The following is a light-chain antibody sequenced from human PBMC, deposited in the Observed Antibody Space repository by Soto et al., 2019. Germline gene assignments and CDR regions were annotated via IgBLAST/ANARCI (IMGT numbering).Light chain of an antibody. V-gene: IGLV1-40*01. J-gene: IGLJ1*01. CDR1: SSNIGAGYD. CDR2: GNA. CDR3: CLYIGATTYV. Sequence: QSVLTQPPSVSGAPGQRVTISCTGGSSNIGAGYDVHWYQQLPGTAPKFFIYGNANRPSGVPDRFSGSTSVNSASLTISGLQADDEADYYCCLYIGATTYVFGTGTKVTVL.